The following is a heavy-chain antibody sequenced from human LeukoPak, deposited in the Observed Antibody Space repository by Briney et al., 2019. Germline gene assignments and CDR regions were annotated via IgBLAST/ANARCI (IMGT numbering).Heavy chain of an antibody. Sequence: PSETLSLTCTVSGGSISSSSYYWSWIRQPPGKGLEWIGYIYYSGSTNYNPSLKSRVTISVDTSKNQFSLKLSSVTAADTAVYYCARGPHYDSSGYFDYWGQGTLVTVSS. CDR1: GGSISSSSYY. CDR3: ARGPHYDSSGYFDY. J-gene: IGHJ4*02. CDR2: IYYSGST. V-gene: IGHV4-61*01. D-gene: IGHD3-22*01.